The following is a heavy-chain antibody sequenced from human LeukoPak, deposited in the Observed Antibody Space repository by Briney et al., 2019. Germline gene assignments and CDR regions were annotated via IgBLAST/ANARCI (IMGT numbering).Heavy chain of an antibody. CDR2: IYTSGSN. Sequence: SETLSLTCTVSGGSISSYYWSWIRQPAGKGLEWIGRIYTSGSNNYNPSLKSRVTMSVDTSKNQFSLKLSSVTAADTAIYYCARDFSSSSSVYYYYYMDVWGKGTTVTVSS. V-gene: IGHV4-4*07. CDR3: ARDFSSSSSVYYYYYMDV. CDR1: GGSISSYY. J-gene: IGHJ6*03. D-gene: IGHD6-6*01.